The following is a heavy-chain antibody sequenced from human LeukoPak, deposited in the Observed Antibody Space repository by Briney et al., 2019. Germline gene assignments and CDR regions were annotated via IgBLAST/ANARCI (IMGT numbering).Heavy chain of an antibody. CDR3: ARARDGYSTDAFDI. J-gene: IGHJ3*02. Sequence: SETLSLTRTVSGGSIRIYYWSCIRQPPGKGREGRGYIYYIGSTNYNPSLKSRVTISVDTSKHQFSLTLRSVTAAATAVYYCARARDGYSTDAFDIWGPGTMVTVSS. CDR2: IYYIGST. D-gene: IGHD5-24*01. V-gene: IGHV4-59*01. CDR1: GGSIRIYY.